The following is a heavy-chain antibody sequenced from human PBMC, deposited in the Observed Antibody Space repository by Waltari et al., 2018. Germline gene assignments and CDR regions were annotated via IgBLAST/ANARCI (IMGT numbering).Heavy chain of an antibody. CDR1: GFPFSDDW. CDR2: IKRDGNDI. Sequence: EVRLVESGGGLVQPGGSLRLSCATSGFPFSDDWMSWVHQPPGKGLEWVANIKRDGNDIYSADSVKGRFTISRDNAMSALYLQMNDLRPGDTGLYYCVRVGAATNYFTFWGPGTMVTVSS. V-gene: IGHV3-7*01. D-gene: IGHD1-26*01. CDR3: VRVGAATNYFTF. J-gene: IGHJ4*02.